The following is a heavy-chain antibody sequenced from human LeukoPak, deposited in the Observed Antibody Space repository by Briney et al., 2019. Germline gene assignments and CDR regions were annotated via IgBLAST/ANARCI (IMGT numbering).Heavy chain of an antibody. V-gene: IGHV3-23*01. D-gene: IGHD6-13*01. CDR1: GFTFSSYA. J-gene: IGHJ4*02. Sequence: GGSLRLSCAASGFTFSSYAMSWVRQAPGKGLEWVSAISGSGGSTYYADSVKGRFTISRDNAKNSLYLQMNSLRAEDTAVYYCARDHALAAAAFFDYWGQGTLVTVSS. CDR2: ISGSGGST. CDR3: ARDHALAAAAFFDY.